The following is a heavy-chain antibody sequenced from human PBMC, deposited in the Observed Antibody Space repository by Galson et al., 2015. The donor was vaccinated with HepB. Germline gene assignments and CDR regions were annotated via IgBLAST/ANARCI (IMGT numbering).Heavy chain of an antibody. CDR1: GFTFTAYY. Sequence: SCKASGFTFTAYYIHWVRQAPGQGLEWMGWIQLNNGDTKYAPKFQGRVTMTRDTPISTAYMDLRGLTPDDTAVYYCARDPYDSTPLDYWGQGTLVTVSS. V-gene: IGHV1-2*02. D-gene: IGHD5-12*01. CDR3: ARDPYDSTPLDY. J-gene: IGHJ4*02. CDR2: IQLNNGDT.